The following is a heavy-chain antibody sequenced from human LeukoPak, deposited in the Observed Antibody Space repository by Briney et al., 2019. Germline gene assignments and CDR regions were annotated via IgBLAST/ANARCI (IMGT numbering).Heavy chain of an antibody. J-gene: IGHJ4*02. V-gene: IGHV3-48*01. D-gene: IGHD3-3*01. Sequence: PGGSLRLSCAASGFTFSSYSMNWVRQAPGKGLEWVSYISSSSSTIYYADSVKGRFTISRDNAKNSLYLQMNSLRAEDTAGYYCAREEARFLEWFEAGNYFDYWGQGTLVTVSS. CDR3: AREEARFLEWFEAGNYFDY. CDR1: GFTFSSYS. CDR2: ISSSSSTI.